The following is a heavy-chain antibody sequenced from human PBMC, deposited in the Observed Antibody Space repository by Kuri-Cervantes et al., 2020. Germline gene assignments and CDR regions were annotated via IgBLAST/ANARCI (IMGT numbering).Heavy chain of an antibody. CDR1: GGTFSTYA. CDR2: IIPIFGTA. CDR3: ARSSGYGTSGAFDI. Sequence: SVKVSCKASGGTFSTYAISWVRQAPGQGLEWMGGIIPIFGTANYAQKFQGRVTITTDESTSTAYMELSSLRSEDTAVYYCARSSGYGTSGAFDIWGQGTMVTVSS. D-gene: IGHD5-18*01. V-gene: IGHV1-69*05. J-gene: IGHJ3*02.